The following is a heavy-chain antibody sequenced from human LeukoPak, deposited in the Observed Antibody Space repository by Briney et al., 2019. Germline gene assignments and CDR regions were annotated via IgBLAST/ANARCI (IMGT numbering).Heavy chain of an antibody. V-gene: IGHV4-59*11. D-gene: IGHD6-13*01. CDR3: ARDVFTYSSSWYMDV. CDR2: IYHSGST. Sequence: SETLSLTCTDTGGSISSHYWSWIRQPPGKGLEWIGSIYHSGSTYYNPSLKSRVTISVDTSTNQFSLKLSSVAAADTAVYYCARDVFTYSSSWYMDVWGKGTTVTVSS. J-gene: IGHJ6*04. CDR1: GGSISSHY.